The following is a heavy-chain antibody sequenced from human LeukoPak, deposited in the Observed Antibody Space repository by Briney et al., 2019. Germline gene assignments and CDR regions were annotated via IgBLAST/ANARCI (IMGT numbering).Heavy chain of an antibody. CDR2: IIPSLDVS. J-gene: IGHJ4*02. CDR3: ARDHCSPGTCLGGH. D-gene: IGHD2-15*01. CDR1: GDTFIPYT. Sequence: SVKVSCKASGDTFIPYTFSWVRQAPGQGLEWIGRIIPSLDVSNYAQKFQGRVTLSADKDTTTTYMELTSLRPEDTAIYYCARDHCSPGTCLGGHWGQGTLVTVSS. V-gene: IGHV1-69*04.